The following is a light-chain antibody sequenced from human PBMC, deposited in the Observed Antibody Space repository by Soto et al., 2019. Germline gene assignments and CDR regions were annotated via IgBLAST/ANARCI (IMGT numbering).Light chain of an antibody. CDR2: AAS. Sequence: DIQMTQSPSSLSASVGYRVTITCRASQSISRWLSWYQQKPGKAPKLLIYAASSLQSGVPSRFSGSGSGTDFTLTIRSLQSEDFAVYYCQQYNNWPSWTFGQGTKVDIK. CDR1: QSISRW. J-gene: IGKJ1*01. CDR3: QQYNNWPSWT. V-gene: IGKV1-5*01.